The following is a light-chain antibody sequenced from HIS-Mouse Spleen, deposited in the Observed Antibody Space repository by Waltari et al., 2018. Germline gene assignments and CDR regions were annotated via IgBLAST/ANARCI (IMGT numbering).Light chain of an antibody. J-gene: IGKJ4*01. CDR2: DAS. CDR3: HQRSNWPRNT. Sequence: EIVLTQSPATLSLSPGERATLSCRASQSVSSYLAWYQQKPGQAPRLLIYDASNRATGIPARFSGSGSGTDFTLTISSLEPEDFAVYYCHQRSNWPRNTFGGGTKVEIK. V-gene: IGKV3-11*01. CDR1: QSVSSY.